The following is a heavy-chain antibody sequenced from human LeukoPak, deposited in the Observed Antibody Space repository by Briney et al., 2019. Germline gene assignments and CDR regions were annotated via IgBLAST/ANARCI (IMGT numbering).Heavy chain of an antibody. Sequence: GGSLRLSCAASGLTFSTYCMSWVRQAPGKGLEWVANIKQDGSEKYYVDSVKGRFIISRDNAKNSLYLQMNSLRAEDTAVYYCAREAYDDFWSGSWRYYYYMDVWGKGTTVTVSS. D-gene: IGHD3-3*01. J-gene: IGHJ6*03. CDR1: GLTFSTYC. V-gene: IGHV3-7*01. CDR3: AREAYDDFWSGSWRYYYYMDV. CDR2: IKQDGSEK.